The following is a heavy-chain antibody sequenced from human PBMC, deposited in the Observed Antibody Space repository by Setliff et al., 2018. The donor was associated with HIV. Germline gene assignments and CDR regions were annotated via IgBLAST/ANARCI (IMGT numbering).Heavy chain of an antibody. CDR3: ARVPSTYFYDTSGYFDY. J-gene: IGHJ4*02. V-gene: IGHV4-59*01. CDR2: IFYSGST. D-gene: IGHD3-22*01. CDR1: GGSISNYS. Sequence: PSETLSLTCTVSGGSISNYSWSWIRQPPGRGLEWIGYIFYSGSTNYNPSLKSRVTISVDTSKNQLSLILSSVTATDTAVYYCARVPSTYFYDTSGYFDYWGPGTLVTVSS.